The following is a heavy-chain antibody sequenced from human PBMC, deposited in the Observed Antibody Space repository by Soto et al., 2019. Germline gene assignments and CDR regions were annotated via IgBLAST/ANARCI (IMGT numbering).Heavy chain of an antibody. CDR1: GDRFTNNY. CDR2: INPGGAST. CDR3: ARGRDYGEIVTSD. D-gene: IGHD4-17*01. Sequence: QVQLVQSGAEVKKPGASVRLSCKTSGDRFTNNYIHWVRQAPGQGLEWMGVINPGGASTSYSQRFQGRVAMTRDTSTSTVYMELSSLRSEDRAVYYCARGRDYGEIVTSDWGRGTQVTVSS. J-gene: IGHJ4*02. V-gene: IGHV1-46*01.